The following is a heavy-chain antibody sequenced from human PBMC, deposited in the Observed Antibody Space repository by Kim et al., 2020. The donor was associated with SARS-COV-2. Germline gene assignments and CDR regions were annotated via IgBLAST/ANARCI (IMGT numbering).Heavy chain of an antibody. V-gene: IGHV3-74*01. D-gene: IGHD3-10*01. CDR2: MDSDGSVI. CDR1: GFTFSSSW. CDR3: ATAGNFRFDN. J-gene: IGHJ4*02. Sequence: GGSLRLSCAASGFTFSSSWMHWVRQAPGEGLMWVSRMDSDGSVINYAHSVKGRFTVSRDNAKNTLYLQMNSLRVEDTALYYCATAGNFRFDNWGQGTLVTVSA.